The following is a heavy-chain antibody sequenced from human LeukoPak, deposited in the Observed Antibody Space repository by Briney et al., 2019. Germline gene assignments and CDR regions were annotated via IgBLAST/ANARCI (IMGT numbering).Heavy chain of an antibody. CDR3: ASDGGPFDH. J-gene: IGHJ4*02. CDR1: GFTFSSYG. D-gene: IGHD3-3*01. Sequence: TGGSLRLSCAASGFTFSSYGMHWVRQAPGKGLEWVAVIWYDGSNKYYADSVKGRFTISRDDAKRSVTLQMNSLRVDDTAVYYCASDGGPFDHWGQGILVTVSS. V-gene: IGHV3-33*01. CDR2: IWYDGSNK.